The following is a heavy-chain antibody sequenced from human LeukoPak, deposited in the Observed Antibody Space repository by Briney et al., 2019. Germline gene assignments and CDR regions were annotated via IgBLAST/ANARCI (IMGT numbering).Heavy chain of an antibody. Sequence: GGSLRLSCAASGLTFRSYSMHWVRQAPVGGLGSVAVISPDGTNIYYAGSVKGRFTISRDNSENTLYLQMNSLRAEDTALYYCSRDGEHGYNDIDFWGQGTLVTVSS. CDR3: SRDGEHGYNDIDF. J-gene: IGHJ4*02. CDR2: ISPDGTNI. CDR1: GLTFRSYS. V-gene: IGHV3-30-3*01. D-gene: IGHD5-24*01.